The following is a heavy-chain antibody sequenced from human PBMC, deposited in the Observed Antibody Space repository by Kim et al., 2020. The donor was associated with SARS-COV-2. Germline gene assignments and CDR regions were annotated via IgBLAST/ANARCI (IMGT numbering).Heavy chain of an antibody. CDR3: ARGGTMVRGVMGS. V-gene: IGHV4-39*07. J-gene: IGHJ4*02. D-gene: IGHD3-10*01. Sequence: NTSLQRRVTILVDTSKNQFSLKLSSVTAADTAVYYCARGGTMVRGVMGSWGQGTLVIVSS.